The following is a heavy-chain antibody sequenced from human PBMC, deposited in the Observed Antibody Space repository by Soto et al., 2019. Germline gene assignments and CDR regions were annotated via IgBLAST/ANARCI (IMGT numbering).Heavy chain of an antibody. D-gene: IGHD2-15*01. CDR3: TTGIR. J-gene: IGHJ4*01. CDR2: IKTKTDGGTT. CDR1: GFIISDAW. Sequence: PGRPMRLYCAASGFIISDAWMSWVRQAPGKGLEWVGRIKTKTDGGTTDYAAPVKGRFTISRDDSKNTLYLQMNSLKTEDTAVYSCTTGIRWGHGTLVTVSS. V-gene: IGHV3-15*01.